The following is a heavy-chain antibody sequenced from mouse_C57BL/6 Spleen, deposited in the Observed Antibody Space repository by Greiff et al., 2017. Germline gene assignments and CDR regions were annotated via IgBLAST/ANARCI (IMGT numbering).Heavy chain of an antibody. CDR1: GYTFTSYG. CDR2: IYPRSGNT. D-gene: IGHD1-1*01. CDR3: ARSGDYYGSRNYAMDY. Sequence: QVQLQQSGAELARPGASVKLSCKASGYTFTSYGISWVKQRTGQGLEWIGEIYPRSGNTSYNEKFKGKATLTAAKSSSTAYMELRSLTSEDSAVYFCARSGDYYGSRNYAMDYGGQGTSVTVS. J-gene: IGHJ4*01. V-gene: IGHV1-81*01.